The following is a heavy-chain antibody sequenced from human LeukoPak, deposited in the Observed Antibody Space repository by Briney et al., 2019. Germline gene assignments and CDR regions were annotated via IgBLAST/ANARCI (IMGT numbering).Heavy chain of an antibody. D-gene: IGHD3-10*01. CDR3: ARDRGAVPYYHDY. CDR2: ISYDGSET. J-gene: IGHJ4*02. Sequence: GRSLRLSCAASGFTFTTFAIHWVRQAPGKGLEWVAAISYDGSETYYADSVKGRFTVSRDTSRNTLYLQMNSLRADDTAVYSCARDRGAVPYYHDYWGRGTLVTVSS. V-gene: IGHV3-30*04. CDR1: GFTFTTFA.